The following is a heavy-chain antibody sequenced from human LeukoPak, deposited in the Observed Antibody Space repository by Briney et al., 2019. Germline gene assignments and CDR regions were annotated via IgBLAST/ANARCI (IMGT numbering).Heavy chain of an antibody. V-gene: IGHV4-34*01. J-gene: IGHJ4*02. CDR1: GGSFSGYY. CDR2: INHSGST. CDR3: ARSHLLWFGEFGGPDY. D-gene: IGHD3-10*01. Sequence: SETLSLTCAVYGGSFSGYYWSWIRQPPGKGLEWIGEINHSGSTNYNPSLKSRVTISVDTSKNQFSLKLSSVTAADTAVYYCARSHLLWFGEFGGPDYRGQGTLVTVSS.